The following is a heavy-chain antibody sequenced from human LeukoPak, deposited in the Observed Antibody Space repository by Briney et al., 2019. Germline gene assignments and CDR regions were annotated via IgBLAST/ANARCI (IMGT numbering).Heavy chain of an antibody. CDR3: ARGLWLDDSYYYYGMDV. CDR1: AYTFTSYD. D-gene: IGHD6-19*01. V-gene: IGHV1-8*01. Sequence: SVKVTCKPPAYTFTSYDINWVRQATGLGLEWIASTNLNSGNTGYAQKYQGRVTMTRNTSISTAYMELSSLRSEDTAVYYCARGLWLDDSYYYYGMDVWGQGTTVTVSS. J-gene: IGHJ6*02. CDR2: TNLNSGNT.